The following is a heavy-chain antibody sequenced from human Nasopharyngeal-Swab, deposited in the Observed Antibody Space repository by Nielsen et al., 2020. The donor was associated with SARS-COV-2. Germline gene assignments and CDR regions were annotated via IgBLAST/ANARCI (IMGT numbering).Heavy chain of an antibody. D-gene: IGHD3-10*01. CDR3: ARGYIITKTDYYFDY. V-gene: IGHV3-33*01. CDR2: IWYDGSNK. J-gene: IGHJ4*02. Sequence: GESLKISCAASGFTFSSYGMHWVRQAPGKGPEWVAVIWYDGSNKYYADSVKGRFTISRDNSKNTLYLQMNSLRAEDTAVYYCARGYIITKTDYYFDYWGQGTLVTVSS. CDR1: GFTFSSYG.